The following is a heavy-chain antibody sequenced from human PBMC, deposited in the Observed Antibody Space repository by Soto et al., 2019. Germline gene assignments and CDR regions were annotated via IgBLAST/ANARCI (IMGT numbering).Heavy chain of an antibody. CDR3: AFITVVRRVPQLFEY. V-gene: IGHV2-5*01. D-gene: IGHD3-10*01. CDR1: ENSLSTGVLG. J-gene: IGHJ4*02. CDR2: ISQTDDQ. Sequence: SGPTVGNATQTLTLTCNISENSLSTGVLGVASIRQPPKQALESLALISQTDDQRFTPSLKSRLTIPREPSKHQVVLTLTNMHPVDTAPYYCAFITVVRRVPQLFEYWGQGTLVPVSS.